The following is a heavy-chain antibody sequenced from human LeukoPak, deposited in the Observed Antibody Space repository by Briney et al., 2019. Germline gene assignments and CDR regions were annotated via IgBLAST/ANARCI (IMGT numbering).Heavy chain of an antibody. CDR1: GYSFTSHW. D-gene: IGHD5-24*01. CDR2: IYPGDSDT. J-gene: IGHJ4*02. CDR3: ARHVVRDGYNRHNDY. Sequence: GESLKISCKASGYSFTSHWIAWVRQMSGTGLEWMGIIYPGDSDTRYSPSFQGQVTISVDKSINTAYLQWNSLKASDTAIYYCARHVVRDGYNRHNDYWGQGTVVTVSS. V-gene: IGHV5-51*01.